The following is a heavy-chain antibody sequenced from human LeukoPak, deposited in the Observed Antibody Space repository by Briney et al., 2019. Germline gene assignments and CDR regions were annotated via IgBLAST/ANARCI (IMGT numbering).Heavy chain of an antibody. CDR2: IYPGDSDT. J-gene: IGHJ5*02. CDR3: ARHVGGAREAAAGTGPSFFDP. CDR1: AYSFSSYW. V-gene: IGHV5-51*01. D-gene: IGHD6-13*01. Sequence: GESLKISCKGSAYSFSSYWIGWVRQMPGKGLEWMGIIYPGDSDTRYSPSFQGQVTISADKSISTAYLQWSSLKASDTAMYYCARHVGGAREAAAGTGPSFFDPWGQGTLVTVSS.